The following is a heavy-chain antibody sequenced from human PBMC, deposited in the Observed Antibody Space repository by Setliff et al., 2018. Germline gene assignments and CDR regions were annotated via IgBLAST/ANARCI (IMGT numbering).Heavy chain of an antibody. D-gene: IGHD2-15*01. V-gene: IGHV4-39*01. CDR1: GASISSGTYY. CDR2: IHYRGTT. CDR3: ATSGFCGAGSCYSFDD. Sequence: KSSETLSLTCTVSGASISSGTYYWAWIRQPPGKGLEWIGRIHYRGTTYSNASLASRLTISVDTAKNQFSLKLTSVTAADTAVYYCATSGFCGAGSCYSFDDWGQGALVTVSS. J-gene: IGHJ4*02.